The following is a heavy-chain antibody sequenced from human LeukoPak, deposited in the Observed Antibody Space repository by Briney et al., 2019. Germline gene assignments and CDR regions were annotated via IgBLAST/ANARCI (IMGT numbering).Heavy chain of an antibody. J-gene: IGHJ4*02. Sequence: GGSLRLSCAASGFTFSSYSMNWVRQAPGKGLEWVSSISSSSSYIYYADSVKGRFTISRDNAKNSLYLQMNSLRAEDAAVYYCARDWGIAVAGTDYWGQGTLVTVSS. D-gene: IGHD6-19*01. CDR1: GFTFSSYS. CDR3: ARDWGIAVAGTDY. CDR2: ISSSSSYI. V-gene: IGHV3-21*01.